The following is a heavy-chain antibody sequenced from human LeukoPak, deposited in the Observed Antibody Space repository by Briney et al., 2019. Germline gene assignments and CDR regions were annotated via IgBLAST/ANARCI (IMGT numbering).Heavy chain of an antibody. Sequence: PGPSLRPSRSPPALTLSTYEINSVRQAPGKGLEWVSYISSSGRTTYYPDSVKGPFTISRDNAKTSLDLQMNSPRANDTAVYYCARAGILPWPLWGQGTLVTVSS. CDR3: ARAGILPWPL. V-gene: IGHV3-48*03. CDR2: ISSSGRTT. CDR1: ALTLSTYE. J-gene: IGHJ4*02. D-gene: IGHD3-10*01.